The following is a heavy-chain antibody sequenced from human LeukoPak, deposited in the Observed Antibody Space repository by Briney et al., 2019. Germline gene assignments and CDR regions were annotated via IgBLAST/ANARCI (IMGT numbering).Heavy chain of an antibody. V-gene: IGHV1-18*01. D-gene: IGHD3-3*01. Sequence: ASVKVSCKASGYTFTSYGISWVRQAPGQGLEWMGWISAYNGNTNYAQKLQGRATMTTDTSTSTAYMELRSLRSDDTAVYYCARVLYDFWTADFDYWGQGTLVTVSS. CDR2: ISAYNGNT. CDR3: ARVLYDFWTADFDY. J-gene: IGHJ4*02. CDR1: GYTFTSYG.